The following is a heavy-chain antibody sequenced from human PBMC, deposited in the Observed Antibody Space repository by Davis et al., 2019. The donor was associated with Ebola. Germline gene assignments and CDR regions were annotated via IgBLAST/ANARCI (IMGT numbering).Heavy chain of an antibody. D-gene: IGHD3-9*01. J-gene: IGHJ4*02. CDR2: IYWDDDK. V-gene: IGHV2-5*02. CDR1: GFSLSTSGVG. Sequence: SGPTLVKPTQTLTLTRTFSGFSLSTSGVGVGWIRQPPGKALEWLALIYWDDDKRYSPSLKSRLTITKDTSKNQVVLTMTNMDPVDTATYYCAHRRRYYDILTGYYRYYFDYWGQGTLVTVSS. CDR3: AHRRRYYDILTGYYRYYFDY.